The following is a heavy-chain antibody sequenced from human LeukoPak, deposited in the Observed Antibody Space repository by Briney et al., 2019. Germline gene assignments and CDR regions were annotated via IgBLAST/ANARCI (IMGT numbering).Heavy chain of an antibody. Sequence: GESLKISCKGSGYSFTCYWIGWVRQMPGKGLEWMGIIYPGDSNTRYSPSFQGQVTISADKSISTAYLQWSSLKASDTAMYYCSRLAISSIWSVYFDYWGQGTLVTVSS. CDR1: GYSFTCYW. J-gene: IGHJ4*02. CDR3: SRLAISSIWSVYFDY. D-gene: IGHD6-13*01. V-gene: IGHV5-51*01. CDR2: IYPGDSNT.